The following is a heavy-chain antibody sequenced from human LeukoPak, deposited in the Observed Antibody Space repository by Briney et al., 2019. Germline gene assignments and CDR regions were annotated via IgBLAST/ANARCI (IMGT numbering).Heavy chain of an antibody. Sequence: GGSLRLSCAASGFTVSSNYMSWVRQAPGKGLEWVSVIYSGGSTYYADSVKGRFTISRGNSKNTLYLQMNSLRAEDTAVYYCAREIAVAGFDYWGQGTLVTVSS. CDR2: IYSGGST. J-gene: IGHJ4*02. CDR1: GFTVSSNY. D-gene: IGHD6-19*01. CDR3: AREIAVAGFDY. V-gene: IGHV3-53*01.